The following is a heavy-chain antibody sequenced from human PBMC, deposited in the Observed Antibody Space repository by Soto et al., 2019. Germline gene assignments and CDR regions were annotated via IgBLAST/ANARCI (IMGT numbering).Heavy chain of an antibody. CDR2: IYHSGST. Sequence: SETLSLTCAVSGGSISSGGYSWSWIRQPPGKGLEWIGYIYHSGSTYYNPSLKSRVTISVDRSKNQFSLKLSSVTAADTAVYYCARLDYGDNYYFDYWGQGTLVTVSS. V-gene: IGHV4-30-2*01. J-gene: IGHJ4*02. CDR3: ARLDYGDNYYFDY. D-gene: IGHD4-17*01. CDR1: GGSISSGGYS.